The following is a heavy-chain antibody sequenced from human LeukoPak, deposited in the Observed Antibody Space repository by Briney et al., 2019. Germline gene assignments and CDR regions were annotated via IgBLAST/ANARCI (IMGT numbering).Heavy chain of an antibody. CDR3: VYSGDYEKGY. J-gene: IGHJ4*02. D-gene: IGHD4-17*01. Sequence: GGSLRLSCAASGFTFSSYSMNWVRQAPGKGLEWVSYISSGGSSIYYADSVKGRFTISRDNAKNSLYLQMNSLRAEDTAVYYCVYSGDYEKGYWGQGTLVTVSS. V-gene: IGHV3-48*01. CDR1: GFTFSSYS. CDR2: ISSGGSSI.